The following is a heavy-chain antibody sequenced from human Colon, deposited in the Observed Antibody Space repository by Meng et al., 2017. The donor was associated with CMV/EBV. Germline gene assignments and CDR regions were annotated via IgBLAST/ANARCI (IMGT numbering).Heavy chain of an antibody. CDR1: GSISSGDYY. J-gene: IGHJ5*02. V-gene: IGHV4-30-4*01. D-gene: IGHD3-22*01. CDR3: ARDNIMRGYSLSWFDP. CDR2: IYYSGST. Sequence: GSISSGDYYWSWIRQPPGKGLEWIGYIYYSGSTYYNPSLKSRVTLSVDTSKNQFSLKLSSVTAADTAVYYCARDNIMRGYSLSWFDPWGQGTLVTVSS.